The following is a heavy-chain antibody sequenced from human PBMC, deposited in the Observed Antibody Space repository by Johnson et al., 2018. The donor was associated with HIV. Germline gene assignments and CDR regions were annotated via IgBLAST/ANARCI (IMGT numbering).Heavy chain of an antibody. V-gene: IGHV3-20*04. J-gene: IGHJ3*02. CDR3: ARGLRVGAIDAFDI. CDR2: IDWNGGRQ. CDR1: GFTFDDYG. Sequence: VQLVESGGGVVRPGGSLRLSCAASGFTFDDYGMSWVRQVPGKGLEWVSGIDWNGGRQGYVDSVKGRFTISRDNAKNSLYVQMNSLRAEDTAVYYCARGLRVGAIDAFDIWGQGTTVTVSS. D-gene: IGHD1-26*01.